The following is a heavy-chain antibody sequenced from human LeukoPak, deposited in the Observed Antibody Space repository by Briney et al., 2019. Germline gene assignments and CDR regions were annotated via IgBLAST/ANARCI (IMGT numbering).Heavy chain of an antibody. CDR3: VRRSPAYCGGDCYLDC. V-gene: IGHV1-46*01. CDR1: GYTFTNYY. CDR2: INPSGGST. Sequence: ASVKVSCKASGYTFTNYYLFWVRQAPGHGLEWMGVINPSGGSTSYAQKFQGRVTMTRDTSTSTVYMELSSLRSEDTAVYYCVRRSPAYCGGDCYLDCWGQGTLVTVSS. D-gene: IGHD2-21*02. J-gene: IGHJ4*02.